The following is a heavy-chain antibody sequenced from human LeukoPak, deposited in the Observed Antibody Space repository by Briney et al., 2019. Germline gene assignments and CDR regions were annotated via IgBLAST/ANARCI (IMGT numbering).Heavy chain of an antibody. CDR1: GYTFTDSY. Sequence: ASVKVSCKASGYTFTDSYIHWVRQAPGQGLEWMGWINADSGDTKYAQKFQGRVTMTRDTSLSTAYMEVSRLNYDDTAVYYCARHIPQGDWFDPWGQGTLVTVSS. CDR3: ARHIPQGDWFDP. D-gene: IGHD1-26*01. V-gene: IGHV1-2*02. J-gene: IGHJ5*02. CDR2: INADSGDT.